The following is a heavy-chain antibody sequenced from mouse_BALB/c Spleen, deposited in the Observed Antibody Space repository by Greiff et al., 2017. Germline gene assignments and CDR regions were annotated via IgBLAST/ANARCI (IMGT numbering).Heavy chain of an antibody. J-gene: IGHJ2*01. V-gene: IGHV4-1*02. CDR2: INPDSSTI. CDR1: GFDFSRYW. CDR3: ARPSIYYDSYFDY. Sequence: EVKLQESGGGLVQPGGSLKLSCAASGFDFSRYWMSWVRQAPGKGLEWIGEINPDSSTINYTPSLKDKFIISRDNAKNTLYLQMSKVRSEDTALYYCARPSIYYDSYFDYWGQGTTLTVSS. D-gene: IGHD2-4*01.